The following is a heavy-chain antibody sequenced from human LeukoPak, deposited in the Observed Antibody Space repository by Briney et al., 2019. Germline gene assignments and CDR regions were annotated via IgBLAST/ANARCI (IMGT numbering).Heavy chain of an antibody. V-gene: IGHV4-61*02. D-gene: IGHD5-12*01. Sequence: SETLSLTCTVSGGSISSLSDYWNCIRQPAGKGLEWIGRMYSSGSSNYNPSLKSRVTISVDTSKNQVSLKLSSVTAADTAIYYCARATAWIDAFDLWGQGTMVTVSS. CDR3: ARATAWIDAFDL. J-gene: IGHJ3*01. CDR1: GGSISSLSDY. CDR2: MYSSGSS.